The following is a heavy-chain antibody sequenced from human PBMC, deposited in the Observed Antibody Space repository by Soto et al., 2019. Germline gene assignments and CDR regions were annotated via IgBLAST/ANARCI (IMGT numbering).Heavy chain of an antibody. CDR3: AASIFYYGMDV. CDR2: IYPGDSDT. Sequence: PGESLKISCKGSGYTFTNYWIGWVRQMPGKGLEWMGIIYPGDSDTKYNPSFQGQVTISADKSITTTYLQWSSLKASDTAIYYCAASIFYYGMDVWGQGTTVTISS. CDR1: GYTFTNYW. J-gene: IGHJ6*02. V-gene: IGHV5-51*01.